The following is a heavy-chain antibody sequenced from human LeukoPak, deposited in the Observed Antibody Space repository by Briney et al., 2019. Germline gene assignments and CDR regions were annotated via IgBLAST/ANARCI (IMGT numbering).Heavy chain of an antibody. J-gene: IGHJ1*01. CDR3: AVGYSSGWLWEYFQH. V-gene: IGHV1-2*02. D-gene: IGHD6-19*01. Sequence: ASVKVSCKASGGTFSSYAISWVRQAPGQGLEWMGWINPNSGGTNYAQKFQGRVTMTRDTSISTAYMELSRLRSDDTAVYYCAVGYSSGWLWEYFQHWGQGTLVTVSS. CDR2: INPNSGGT. CDR1: GGTFSSYA.